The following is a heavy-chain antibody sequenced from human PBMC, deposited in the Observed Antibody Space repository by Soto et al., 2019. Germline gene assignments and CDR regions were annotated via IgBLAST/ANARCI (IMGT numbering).Heavy chain of an antibody. CDR1: GDSVSSNSAA. J-gene: IGHJ4*02. CDR3: ERDVSFFLFIFHLVY. V-gene: IGHV6-1*01. D-gene: IGHD3-9*01. Sequence: SQTLSLTCAISGDSVSSNSAAWNWIRQSPSRGLEWLGRTYYRSKWYNDYAVSVKSRITINPDTSKNQFSLQLNSVTPEDTAVYSGERDVSFFLFIFHLVYGAQGPLVTSPQ. CDR2: TYYRSKWYN.